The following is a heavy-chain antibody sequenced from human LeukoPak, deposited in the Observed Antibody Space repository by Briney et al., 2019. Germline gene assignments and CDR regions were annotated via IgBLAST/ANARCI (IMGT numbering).Heavy chain of an antibody. CDR2: IKETGSEK. D-gene: IGHD3-10*02. CDR1: GFTFSSYW. CDR3: AREGVPYVPGGDY. V-gene: IGHV3-7*01. J-gene: IGHJ4*02. Sequence: GGSLRLSCAASGFTFSSYWMSWVRQAPGKGLEWVANIKETGSEKNYLDSVKGRFTISRDNAKNSLYLQMYSLRAEDTALYYCAREGVPYVPGGDYWGQGTLVTVSS.